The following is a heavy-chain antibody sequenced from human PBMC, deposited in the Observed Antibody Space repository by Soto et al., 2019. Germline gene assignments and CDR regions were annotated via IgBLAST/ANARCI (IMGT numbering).Heavy chain of an antibody. J-gene: IGHJ4*02. CDR2: ISGSGGST. CDR1: GFTFSSYA. V-gene: IGHV3-23*01. D-gene: IGHD3-10*01. Sequence: EVQLLESGGGLVQPGGSLRLSCAASGFTFSSYAMSWVRQAPGKGLEWVSAISGSGGSTYYADSEKGRITISRDNSGNTLYLQWNSLRAEDTAIYYCAKDSGYGSGRSQMRGVDYLGQGTLVTVSS. CDR3: AKDSGYGSGRSQMRGVDY.